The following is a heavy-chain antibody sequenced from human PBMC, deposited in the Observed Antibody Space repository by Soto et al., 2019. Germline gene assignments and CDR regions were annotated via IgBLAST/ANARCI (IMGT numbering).Heavy chain of an antibody. CDR1: GGTFSSYT. J-gene: IGHJ4*02. CDR2: IIPILGIA. D-gene: IGHD5-12*01. Sequence: QVQLVQSGAEVKKPGSSVKVSCKASGGTFSSYTISWVRQAPGQGLEWMGRIIPILGIANYAQKFQGRVTITADKSTSTAYMELSSLRSEDTAVYYCARDAPVRPDQSGTFDYWGQGTLVTVSS. V-gene: IGHV1-69*08. CDR3: ARDAPVRPDQSGTFDY.